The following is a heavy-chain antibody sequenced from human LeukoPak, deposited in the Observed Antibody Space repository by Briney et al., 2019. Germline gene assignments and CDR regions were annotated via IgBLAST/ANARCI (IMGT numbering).Heavy chain of an antibody. V-gene: IGHV3-7*03. CDR3: ARDRGYYGSDS. D-gene: IGHD3-10*01. CDR2: IKQDGSKK. Sequence: GGSLRLSCVASGFTFSSFWMSWVRQAPGKGXXXXANIKQDGSKKYYVDSVKGRFTISRDNAKNSLYLQMNSLRAEDTAVYYCARDRGYYGSDSWGQGTMVTVSS. J-gene: IGHJ3*02. CDR1: GFTFSSFW.